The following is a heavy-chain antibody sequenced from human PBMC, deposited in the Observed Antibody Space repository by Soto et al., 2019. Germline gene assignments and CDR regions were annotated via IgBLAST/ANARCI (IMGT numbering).Heavy chain of an antibody. J-gene: IGHJ3*02. D-gene: IGHD3-10*01. CDR3: ASGGQGVRGKPDAFDI. Sequence: ASVKVSCKASGYTFTGYYMHWVRQAPGQGLEWMGWINPNSGGTNYAQKFQGWVTMTRDTSISTAYMELSRLRSDDTAVYYCASGGQGVRGKPDAFDIWGQGTMVTVSS. CDR2: INPNSGGT. CDR1: GYTFTGYY. V-gene: IGHV1-2*04.